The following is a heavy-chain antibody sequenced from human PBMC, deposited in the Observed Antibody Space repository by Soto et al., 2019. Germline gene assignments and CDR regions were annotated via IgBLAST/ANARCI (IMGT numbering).Heavy chain of an antibody. CDR3: ATGTFLAY. V-gene: IGHV3-30*03. Sequence: QVQLVESGGGVVQPGRSLRLSCAASGFTFSSYGMHWVRQAAGKGLEWVAVISIDGTNKYHVDSVKGRFTTSRDNSKKTLYLQMNSLRAEDMAVYHCATGTFLAYCGQGTLVTVSS. D-gene: IGHD6-13*01. J-gene: IGHJ4*02. CDR2: ISIDGTNK. CDR1: GFTFSSYG.